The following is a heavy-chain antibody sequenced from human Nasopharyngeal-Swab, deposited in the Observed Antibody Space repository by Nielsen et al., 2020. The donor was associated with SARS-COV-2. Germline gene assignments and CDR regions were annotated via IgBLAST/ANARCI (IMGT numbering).Heavy chain of an antibody. D-gene: IGHD4-17*01. CDR1: GGSISSGDYY. Sequence: LRLSCTVSGGSISSGDYYWSWIRQSPGKGLEWIGYIYYSGSTYYNPSLKSRVTISVDTSKNQFSLKLSSVTAADTAVYYCAREDSGDYYGMDVWGQGTTVTVSS. J-gene: IGHJ6*02. CDR3: AREDSGDYYGMDV. V-gene: IGHV4-30-4*01. CDR2: IYYSGST.